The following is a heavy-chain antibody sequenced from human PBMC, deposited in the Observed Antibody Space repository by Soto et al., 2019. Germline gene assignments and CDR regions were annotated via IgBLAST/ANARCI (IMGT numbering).Heavy chain of an antibody. J-gene: IGHJ3*02. CDR1: GYTFTSYY. Sequence: ASVKVSCKASGYTFTSYYMHWVRQAPGQGLEWMGIINPNSGGTNYAQKFQGWVTMTRDTSISTAYMELSRLRSDDTAVYYCARDGYSGYDLRETDAFDIWGQGTMVTVSS. CDR2: INPNSGGT. D-gene: IGHD5-12*01. V-gene: IGHV1-2*04. CDR3: ARDGYSGYDLRETDAFDI.